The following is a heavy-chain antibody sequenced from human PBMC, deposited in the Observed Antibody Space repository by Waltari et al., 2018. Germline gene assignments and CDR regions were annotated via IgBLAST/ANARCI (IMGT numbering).Heavy chain of an antibody. CDR1: GYSISSGYY. Sequence: QVQLQESGPGLVKPSETLSLTCTVSGYSISSGYYWGWIRQPPGKGLEWIGSIYHSGSTYYNPSLKSRVTISVDTSKTQFSLKLSSVTAADTAVYYCARDVERYCSSTSCYGAIDYWGQGTLVTVSS. J-gene: IGHJ4*02. V-gene: IGHV4-38-2*02. D-gene: IGHD2-2*01. CDR2: IYHSGST. CDR3: ARDVERYCSSTSCYGAIDY.